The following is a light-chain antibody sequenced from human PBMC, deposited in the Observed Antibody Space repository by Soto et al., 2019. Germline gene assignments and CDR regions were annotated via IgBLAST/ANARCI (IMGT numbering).Light chain of an antibody. CDR3: QQYYSFPWT. CDR2: WAS. CDR1: QSVLATSNNKNY. V-gene: IGKV4-1*01. Sequence: DIVMTQSPDSLAVSVGERATINCKPSQSVLATSNNKNYLAWYQQKPGQPPKLVIYWASTRESGVPDRFSGSGSGTDFTLTISSLQAEDVAVYYCQQYYSFPWTFGQGTKVEIK. J-gene: IGKJ1*01.